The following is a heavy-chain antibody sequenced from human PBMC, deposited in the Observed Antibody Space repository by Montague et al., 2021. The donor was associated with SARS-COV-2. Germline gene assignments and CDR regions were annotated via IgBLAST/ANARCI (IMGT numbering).Heavy chain of an antibody. CDR1: RDTVSSGSYY. CDR2: IHNTGNT. Sequence: SETLSLTCTVSRDTVSSGSYYWSWIRQPPGKGLEWIAYIHNTGNTKYNPSLSGRVTISIDTSKNQFSLKMSSVTAADTAVYSCAGAWQPLIHEGFGWFDPWGQGTLVTVSS. D-gene: IGHD6-13*01. CDR3: AGAWQPLIHEGFGWFDP. J-gene: IGHJ5*02. V-gene: IGHV4-61*01.